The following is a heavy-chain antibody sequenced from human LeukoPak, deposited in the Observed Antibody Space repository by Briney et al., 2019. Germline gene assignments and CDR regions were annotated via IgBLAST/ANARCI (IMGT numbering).Heavy chain of an antibody. CDR1: GYTFTSYG. V-gene: IGHV1-18*01. D-gene: IGHD1-26*01. CDR3: AGVVGAPYWFDP. Sequence: ASVKVSCKASGYTFTSYGISWVRQAPGQGLEWMGWISAYNGNTNYAQKLQGRVTMTTGTSTSTAYMELRSLRSDDTAVYYCAGVVGAPYWFDPWGQGTLVTVSS. J-gene: IGHJ5*02. CDR2: ISAYNGNT.